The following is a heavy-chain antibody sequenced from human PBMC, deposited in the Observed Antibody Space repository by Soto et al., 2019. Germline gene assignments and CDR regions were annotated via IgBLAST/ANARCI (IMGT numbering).Heavy chain of an antibody. Sequence: QVQLVQSGAEVKKPGASVKVSCKASGCTFTSYAMHWVREAPGQRLEWMGWINAGNGNTKYSQKFQGRVTITRDTSASTAYMELSSLRSEDTAVYYCARGYGGNSAFDPWGQGTLVTDSS. CDR1: GCTFTSYA. D-gene: IGHD2-21*02. CDR3: ARGYGGNSAFDP. CDR2: INAGNGNT. J-gene: IGHJ5*02. V-gene: IGHV1-3*01.